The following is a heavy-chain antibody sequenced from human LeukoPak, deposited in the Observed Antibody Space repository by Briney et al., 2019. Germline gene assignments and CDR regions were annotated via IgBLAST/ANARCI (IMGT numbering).Heavy chain of an antibody. CDR2: ISSSGSTI. D-gene: IGHD3-16*01. CDR3: ARDRYDYVWFPQGYYYYYMDV. J-gene: IGHJ6*03. V-gene: IGHV3-48*03. CDR1: GFTFSSYE. Sequence: GGSLRLSCAASGFTFSSYEMNWVRQAPGKGLEWVSYISSSGSTIYYADSVKGRFTISRDNAKNSLYLQMNSLRAEDTAVYYCARDRYDYVWFPQGYYYYYMDVWGKGTTVTISS.